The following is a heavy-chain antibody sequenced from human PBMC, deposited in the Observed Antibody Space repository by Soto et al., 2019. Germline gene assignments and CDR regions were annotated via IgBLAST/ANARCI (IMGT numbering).Heavy chain of an antibody. CDR1: GYTFTSYG. V-gene: IGHV1-18*01. CDR2: ISAYNGNT. CDR3: ARTEYYYDSSGYYYVANAFDI. Sequence: QVPLVQSGAEVKKPGASVKVSCKASGYTFTSYGISWVRQAPGQGLEWMGWISAYNGNTNYAQKLQGRVTMTTDTSTSTAYMELRSLRSDDTAVYYCARTEYYYDSSGYYYVANAFDIWGQGTMVTVSS. D-gene: IGHD3-22*01. J-gene: IGHJ3*02.